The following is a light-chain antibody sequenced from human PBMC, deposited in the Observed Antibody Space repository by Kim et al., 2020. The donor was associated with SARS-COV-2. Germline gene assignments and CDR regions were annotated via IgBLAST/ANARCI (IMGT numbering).Light chain of an antibody. V-gene: IGLV2-8*01. CDR2: EVN. J-gene: IGLJ2*01. CDR3: SSYAGSNIVV. Sequence: QSALTQPPSASGSPGQSVTISCTGTSSDVGGSNYVSYYQQHPAKATKLMNYEVNGRPSGVPDLFSGTKSGNTASLTVAGHQAEDEADYYCSSYAGSNIVVFGGGTQLTVL. CDR1: SSDVGGSNY.